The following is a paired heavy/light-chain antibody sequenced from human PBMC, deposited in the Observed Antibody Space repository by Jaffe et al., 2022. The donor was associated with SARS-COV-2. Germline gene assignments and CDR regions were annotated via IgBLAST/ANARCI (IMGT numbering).Heavy chain of an antibody. V-gene: IGHV3-21*01. J-gene: IGHJ6*02. Sequence: EVQLVESGGGLVKPGGSLRLSCAASGFTFSSYSMNWVRQAPGKGLEWVSSISSSSSYIYYADSVKGRFTISRDNAKNSLYLQMNSLRAEDTAVYYCARVALPVQYSSGWYFPLTYYYYGMDVWGQGTTVTVSS. CDR1: GFTFSSYS. D-gene: IGHD6-19*01. CDR3: ARVALPVQYSSGWYFPLTYYYYGMDV. CDR2: ISSSSSYI.
Light chain of an antibody. J-gene: IGLJ2*01. CDR3: SSYTSSSPVV. CDR2: EVS. CDR1: SSDVGGYNY. Sequence: QSALTQPASVSGSPGQSITISCTGTSSDVGGYNYVSWYQQHPGKAPKLMIYEVSNRPSGVSNRFSGSKSGNTASLTISGLQAEDEADYYCSSYTSSSPVVFGGGTKLTVL. V-gene: IGLV2-14*01.